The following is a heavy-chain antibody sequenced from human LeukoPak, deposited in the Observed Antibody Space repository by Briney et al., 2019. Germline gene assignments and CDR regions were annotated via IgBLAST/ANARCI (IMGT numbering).Heavy chain of an antibody. CDR2: IQYNGDT. CDR3: ARQTMTPDY. J-gene: IGHJ4*02. CDR1: GDSISSSY. D-gene: IGHD1/OR15-1a*01. Sequence: SETLSLTCTVSGDSISSSYWTWIRQPPGKGLESIAYIQYNGDTNYNPSLKSRAAISMDTSKNQFSLILKSVTSADTAVYYCARQTMTPDYWGQGTLVTVSS. V-gene: IGHV4-59*01.